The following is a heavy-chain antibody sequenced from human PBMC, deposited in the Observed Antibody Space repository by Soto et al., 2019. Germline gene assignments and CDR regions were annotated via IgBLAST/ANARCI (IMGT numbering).Heavy chain of an antibody. CDR3: TRSSSEGFDKYMVPGVPSYCDY. CDR2: IYFGGGI. D-gene: IGHD3-10*01. V-gene: IGHV4-39*01. CDR1: GGSISSTTYF. Sequence: SETLSLTCTVSGGSISSTTYFWGWIRQPPGKGLEWIGSIYFGGGIYYNPSLMSRVSMSVDTSKNQFSLRLRSVTAADTAVYYCTRSSSEGFDKYMVPGVPSYCDYWGQGTTVTVSS. J-gene: IGHJ4*02.